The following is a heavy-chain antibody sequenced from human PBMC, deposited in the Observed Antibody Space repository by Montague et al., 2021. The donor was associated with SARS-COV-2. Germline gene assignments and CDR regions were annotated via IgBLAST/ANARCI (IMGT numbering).Heavy chain of an antibody. CDR1: GDSASSSDHY. J-gene: IGHJ4*02. CDR2: VYYSGYT. CDR3: ARRRLREDYFDF. D-gene: IGHD4-17*01. Sequence: SETLSLTCTVSGDSASSSDHYWGWIRQPPGKGLEWLGIVYYSGYTYYXPSVKGRVTISIDASKNQFSLKLNSLTATGTAIYHCARRRLREDYFDFWGQGTLLTVSS. V-gene: IGHV4-39*01.